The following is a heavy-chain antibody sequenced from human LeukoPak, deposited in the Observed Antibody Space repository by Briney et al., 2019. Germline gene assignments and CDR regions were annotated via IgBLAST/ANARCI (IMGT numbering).Heavy chain of an antibody. V-gene: IGHV3-30*01. CDR2: ISYDSNYR. CDR1: GFTFSHYP. J-gene: IGHJ4*02. CDR3: ARDRRYYFDY. Sequence: PGGSLRLSCAASGFTFSHYPMHWVRQAPGKGLVWLAVISYDSNYRYYADSVKGRFTISRGNSNNTLYLQIDSLRPEDTAMYFCARDRRYYFDYWGQGTLVTVSS.